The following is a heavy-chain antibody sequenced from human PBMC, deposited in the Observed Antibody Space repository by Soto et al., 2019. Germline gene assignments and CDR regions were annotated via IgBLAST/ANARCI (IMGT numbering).Heavy chain of an antibody. CDR1: GFSVIANY. D-gene: IGHD5-12*01. V-gene: IGHV3-66*01. Sequence: EVQLMESGGGLVQPGGYLKLSCAAYGFSVIANYMSWVRQAPGKGLEGVSLIHRGGDPYYADSAKGRFTIARHNPTNTVYLQMNSLRTADSAVYDCASNSYRLPRVAFYYFDLWGRGTLATGSS. CDR2: IHRGGDP. CDR3: ASNSYRLPRVAFYYFDL. J-gene: IGHJ4*02.